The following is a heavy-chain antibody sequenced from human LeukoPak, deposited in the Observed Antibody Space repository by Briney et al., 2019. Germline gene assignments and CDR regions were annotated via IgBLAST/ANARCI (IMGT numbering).Heavy chain of an antibody. Sequence: GGSLRLSCAASGFTFSSYWMHWVRQAPGKGLVWVSRINSDGSSTSYADSVKGRFTISRDNAKNTLYLQMNSLRAEDTALYYCVKDDSYGSGSYQNWGQGTLVIVSS. V-gene: IGHV3-74*01. CDR3: VKDDSYGSGSYQN. CDR2: INSDGSST. D-gene: IGHD3-10*01. J-gene: IGHJ4*02. CDR1: GFTFSSYW.